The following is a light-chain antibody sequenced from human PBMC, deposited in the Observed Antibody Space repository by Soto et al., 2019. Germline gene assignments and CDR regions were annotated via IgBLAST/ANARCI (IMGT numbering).Light chain of an antibody. J-gene: IGKJ1*01. CDR2: KTS. CDR1: QSISSW. V-gene: IGKV1-5*03. Sequence: DIQLTQSPSTLSASVGDRVTITCRASQSISSWLAWYQQKPGKAPKFLIYKTSNLESGVPSRFSGSGSGTEVTLTISSLQHDDFATYYCQYYNNYCWTFDQATKVEIK. CDR3: QYYNNYCWT.